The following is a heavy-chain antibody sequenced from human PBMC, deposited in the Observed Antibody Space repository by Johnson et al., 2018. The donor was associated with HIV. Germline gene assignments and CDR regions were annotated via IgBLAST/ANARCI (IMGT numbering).Heavy chain of an antibody. V-gene: IGHV3-30*18. J-gene: IGHJ3*02. D-gene: IGHD6-19*01. Sequence: QVQLVESGGGLVKPGGSLRLSCAVSGFTFTSHGMHWVRQAPGKGLEWVAVISYDGSNKYYADSVKGRFTISRDNSKNTLYRQMSSLRTEDTAVYYCAKDAGIAVAEGAFDIWGQGTMVTVSS. CDR1: GFTFTSHG. CDR2: ISYDGSNK. CDR3: AKDAGIAVAEGAFDI.